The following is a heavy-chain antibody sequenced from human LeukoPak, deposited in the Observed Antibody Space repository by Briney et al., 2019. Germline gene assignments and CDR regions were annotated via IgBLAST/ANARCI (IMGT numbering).Heavy chain of an antibody. Sequence: GGSLRLSCAASGFTFSNYWMSWVRQGPGEGLEWVANINQGGSEKYYVESVKGRFTISRDNAKNSLDLQMSSLRVEDTAIYYCARLVVPPGNRGWYYEHWGQGTLVTVSS. CDR3: ARLVVPPGNRGWYYEH. CDR2: INQGGSEK. D-gene: IGHD2-2*01. V-gene: IGHV3-7*03. CDR1: GFTFSNYW. J-gene: IGHJ4*02.